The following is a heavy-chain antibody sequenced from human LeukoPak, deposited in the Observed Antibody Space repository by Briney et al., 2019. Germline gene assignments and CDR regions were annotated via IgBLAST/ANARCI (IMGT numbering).Heavy chain of an antibody. CDR1: GFTFSDYY. Sequence: PGGSLRLSCAASGFTFSDYYMSWIRQAPGKGLEWVSYISSSGSTIYYADSVKGRFTISRDNAKNSLYLQMNSLRAEDTAVYYCARETSSWGLSYYYHYGMDVWGQGTTVTVSS. CDR2: ISSSGSTI. V-gene: IGHV3-11*01. J-gene: IGHJ6*02. CDR3: ARETSSWGLSYYYHYGMDV. D-gene: IGHD3-16*01.